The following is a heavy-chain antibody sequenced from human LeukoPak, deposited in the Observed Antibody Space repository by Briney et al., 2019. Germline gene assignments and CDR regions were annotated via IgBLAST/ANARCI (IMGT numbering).Heavy chain of an antibody. J-gene: IGHJ4*02. D-gene: IGHD3-22*01. CDR1: GGSISSYY. V-gene: IGHV4-4*07. CDR3: ARGPYYYDSSGYYPFDY. CDR2: IYTSGST. Sequence: SSETLSLTCTVSGGSISSYYWSWIRQPAGKGLEWIGRIYTSGSTNYNPSLKSRVTMSVDTSKNQFSLKLSSVTAADTAVYYCARGPYYYDSSGYYPFDYWGQGTLVTVSS.